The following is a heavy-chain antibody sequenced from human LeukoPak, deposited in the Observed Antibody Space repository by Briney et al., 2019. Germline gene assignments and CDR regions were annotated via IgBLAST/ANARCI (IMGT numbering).Heavy chain of an antibody. J-gene: IGHJ5*02. CDR3: ATHTGGYNYWWFDI. D-gene: IGHD5-24*01. CDR1: GGTFSNYP. V-gene: IGHV1-69*13. CDR2: IIPIYGTA. Sequence: ASVKVSCKISGGTFSNYPIVWVRQAPGRGLEWLGGIIPIYGTANYVEKVQGRFSLTAHESTATAYMELTSLTSDDTVTYFCATHTGGYNYWWFDIWGQGTLVTVSS.